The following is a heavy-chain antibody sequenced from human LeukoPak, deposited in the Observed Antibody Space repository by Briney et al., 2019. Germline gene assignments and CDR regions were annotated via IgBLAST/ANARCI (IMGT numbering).Heavy chain of an antibody. V-gene: IGHV1-46*01. J-gene: IGHJ4*02. CDR1: GYTFTDYY. D-gene: IGHD5-24*01. CDR3: ARGETYNNVDY. Sequence: ASVKVSCKASGYTFTDYYMHWVRQAPGQGLEWMGIINPSGGGTSYAQKFQGRVTMTRDMSTSTVYMELSSLRSEDTAVYYCARGETYNNVDYWGQGTLVTVSS. CDR2: INPSGGGT.